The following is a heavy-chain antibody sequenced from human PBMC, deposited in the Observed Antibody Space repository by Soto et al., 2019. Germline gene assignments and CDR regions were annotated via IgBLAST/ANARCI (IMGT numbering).Heavy chain of an antibody. D-gene: IGHD2-2*01. Sequence: QVELVESGGGVVQPGRSLRLSCAASGFTFSASVIHWVRQAPGRGLEWVAVISSDGSDKHYADSVKGRFTISRDNSMHTVDLQIISLRPEDTAVYHCARDNPAYHGNFLGQRLRVTFSS. CDR1: GFTFSASV. J-gene: IGHJ4*02. V-gene: IGHV3-30-3*01. CDR2: ISSDGSDK. CDR3: ARDNPAYHGNF.